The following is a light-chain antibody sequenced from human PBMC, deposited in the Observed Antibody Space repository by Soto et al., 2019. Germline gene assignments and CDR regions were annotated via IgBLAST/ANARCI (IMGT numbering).Light chain of an antibody. CDR3: QHYNNRPLT. Sequence: EIVMTQSPVTLSVSPGERATLSCRASQSVSSNLAWYQQKPGQAPRLLIYGASSRATGIPARFSGSGSGTEFTLTISSPQSEDFAVYYCQHYNNRPLTFGGGTKVEIK. CDR2: GAS. V-gene: IGKV3-15*01. J-gene: IGKJ4*01. CDR1: QSVSSN.